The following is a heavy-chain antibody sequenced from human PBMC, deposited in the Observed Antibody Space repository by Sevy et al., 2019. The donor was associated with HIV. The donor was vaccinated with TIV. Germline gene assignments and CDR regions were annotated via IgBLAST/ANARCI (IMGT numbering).Heavy chain of an antibody. V-gene: IGHV1-2*02. D-gene: IGHD3-22*01. J-gene: IGHJ3*02. CDR1: GYTFTGYY. CDR3: ARGGITMIVVASLDAFDI. Sequence: ASVKVSCKASGYTFTGYYMHWVRQAPGQGLEWMGWINPNSGGTNYAQTFQGRVTMTRDTSISTAYMELSRLRSDDTAVYYCARGGITMIVVASLDAFDIWGQGTMVTVSS. CDR2: INPNSGGT.